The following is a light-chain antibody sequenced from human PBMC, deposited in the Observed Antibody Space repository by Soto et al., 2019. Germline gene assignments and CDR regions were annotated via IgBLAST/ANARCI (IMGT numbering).Light chain of an antibody. CDR1: SSNIGDNA. Sequence: QSVLTQPPSVSDAPRQRVTISCSGSSSNIGDNAVNWYQQFPGKAPKLLIYYDDLLPSGVSDRFSGSKSGTSASLAISGLQSEDEADYYCAAWDDSLNAVVFGGGTKVTVL. V-gene: IGLV1-36*01. CDR2: YDD. J-gene: IGLJ2*01. CDR3: AAWDDSLNAVV.